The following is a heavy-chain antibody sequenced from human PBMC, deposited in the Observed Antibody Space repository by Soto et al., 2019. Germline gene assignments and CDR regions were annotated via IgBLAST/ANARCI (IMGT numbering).Heavy chain of an antibody. V-gene: IGHV1-69*13. CDR3: AKTEGDFGRYYFDY. Sequence: SLKVSCKASGVTFSSYAISWVRHAPGQGLEWMGGIIPIFGTANYAQKFQGRVTITADESTSTAYMELSSLRSEDTAVYYCAKTEGDFGRYYFDYWGQGTLVTVSS. J-gene: IGHJ4*02. D-gene: IGHD2-21*02. CDR1: GVTFSSYA. CDR2: IIPIFGTA.